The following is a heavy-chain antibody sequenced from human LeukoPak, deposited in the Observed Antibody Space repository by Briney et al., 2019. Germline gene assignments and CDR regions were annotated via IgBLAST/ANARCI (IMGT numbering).Heavy chain of an antibody. J-gene: IGHJ2*01. CDR2: IYYSGST. CDR3: ARLANYCDRSGPADWYFDL. CDR1: GGSISSSSYY. Sequence: SETLSLTCTVSGGSISSSSYYWGWIRQPPGKGLEWIGSIYYSGSTYYNPSLKSRVTISVDTSKKQFFLRLTSVTAADTAVYYCARLANYCDRSGPADWYFDLWGRGTLVSVSS. V-gene: IGHV4-39*07. D-gene: IGHD3-22*01.